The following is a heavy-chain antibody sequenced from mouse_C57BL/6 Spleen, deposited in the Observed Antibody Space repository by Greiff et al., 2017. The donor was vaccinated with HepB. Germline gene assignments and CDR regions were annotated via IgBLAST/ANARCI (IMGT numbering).Heavy chain of an antibody. D-gene: IGHD3-2*02. CDR1: GYTFTSYW. Sequence: QVQLQQPGAELVKPGASVKLSCKASGYTFTSYWMHWVKQRPGQGLEWIGMIHPNSGSTNYKEKFKSKATLPVDKSSSTAYMQLSSLTSEDAAVDYCARGGSSGYYYAMDYWGQGTSVTVSS. V-gene: IGHV1-64*01. CDR2: IHPNSGST. CDR3: ARGGSSGYYYAMDY. J-gene: IGHJ4*01.